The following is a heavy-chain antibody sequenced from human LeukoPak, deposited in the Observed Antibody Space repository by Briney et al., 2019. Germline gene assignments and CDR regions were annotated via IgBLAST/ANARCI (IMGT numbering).Heavy chain of an antibody. D-gene: IGHD6-19*01. CDR2: ISSSSSTI. Sequence: GGSLRLSCAASGFTFSSYSMNWVRQAPGKGLEWVSYISSSSSTIYCADSVKGRFTISRDNAKNSLYLQMNSLRAEATAVYYCARYSSHWSFDSWGQGTLVTVSS. J-gene: IGHJ4*02. CDR1: GFTFSSYS. CDR3: ARYSSHWSFDS. V-gene: IGHV3-48*01.